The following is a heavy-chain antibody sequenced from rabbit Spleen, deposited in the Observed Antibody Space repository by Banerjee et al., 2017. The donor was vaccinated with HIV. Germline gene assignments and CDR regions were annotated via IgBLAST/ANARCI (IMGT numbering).Heavy chain of an antibody. J-gene: IGHJ4*01. Sequence: QEQLEESGGDLVKPEGSLTLTCTASGFSFSSSYWICWVRQAPGKGLEWIACIYAGSGSAYYASWAKGRFTISKTSSTTVTLQMTSLTAADTATYFCAREDYSDIYCNLWGPGTLVTV. V-gene: IGHV1S45*01. CDR1: GFSFSSSYW. D-gene: IGHD1-1*01. CDR2: IYAGSGSA. CDR3: AREDYSDIYCNL.